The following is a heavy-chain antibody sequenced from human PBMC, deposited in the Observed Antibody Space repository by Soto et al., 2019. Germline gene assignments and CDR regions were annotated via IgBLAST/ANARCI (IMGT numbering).Heavy chain of an antibody. CDR2: ISYDGSNK. CDR1: GFTFSSYA. CDR3: ARDLNYCSGGSCYWYFDY. J-gene: IGHJ4*02. D-gene: IGHD2-15*01. V-gene: IGHV3-30-3*01. Sequence: PGGSLRLSCAASGFTFSSYAMHWVRQAPGKGLEWVAVISYDGSNKYYADSVKGRFTISRDNSKNTLYLQMNSLRAEDTAVYYCARDLNYCSGGSCYWYFDYWGQGTLVTVSS.